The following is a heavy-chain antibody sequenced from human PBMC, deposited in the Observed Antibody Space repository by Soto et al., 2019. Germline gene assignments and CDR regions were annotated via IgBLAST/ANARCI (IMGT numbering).Heavy chain of an antibody. Sequence: PSETLSLTCTVSGGSMSSYYWSWIRQPPGKGLEWIGYIYYSGSTNYNPSLKSRVTISVDTSKNQFSLNLSSVTAADTAVYYCARAGTYYDSSGFFVYWGQGSLVTVSS. J-gene: IGHJ4*02. V-gene: IGHV4-59*01. CDR1: GGSMSSYY. D-gene: IGHD3-22*01. CDR3: ARAGTYYDSSGFFVY. CDR2: IYYSGST.